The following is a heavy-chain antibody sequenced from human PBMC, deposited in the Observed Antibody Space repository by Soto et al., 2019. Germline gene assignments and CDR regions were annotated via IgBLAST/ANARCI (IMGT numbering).Heavy chain of an antibody. CDR2: IWYDGSNK. D-gene: IGHD3-10*01. V-gene: IGHV3-33*01. Sequence: QVQLVESGGGVVKPGRSLRLSCAASGFTFSSYGMHWVRQAPGKGLEWVAVIWYDGSNKYYADSVKGRFTISRDNSKNTLYLQMNSLRAEDTAVYYCARSYGSGRAPFDYWGQGTLVTVSS. CDR1: GFTFSSYG. J-gene: IGHJ4*02. CDR3: ARSYGSGRAPFDY.